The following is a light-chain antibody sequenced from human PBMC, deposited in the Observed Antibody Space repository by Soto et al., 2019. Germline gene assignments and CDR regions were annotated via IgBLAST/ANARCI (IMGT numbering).Light chain of an antibody. V-gene: IGKV3-20*01. CDR2: GAS. Sequence: EIVLTQSPGTLSLSPGERATLSCRASQSVSSSYLAWYQQKPGQAPRLLIYGASSRATGIPDRFSGSGSGTDFPLTISRLEPEDFAVYYWQQDGSSPPWTFGQGTKVEIK. J-gene: IGKJ1*01. CDR1: QSVSSSY. CDR3: QQDGSSPPWT.